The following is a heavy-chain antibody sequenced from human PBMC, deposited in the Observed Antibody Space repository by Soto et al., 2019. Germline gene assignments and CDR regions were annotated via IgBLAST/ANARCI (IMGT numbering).Heavy chain of an antibody. CDR3: ARASAGDFWSGYYLMPAPETSVHPSYYYYYMDV. Sequence: AETLCLTCAVYGGSFSDYYGSWIRQAPGKGLEWIGNIDYSGSTNYNPSLKSRVTISVDTSKNQFSLKLSSVTAADTAVYYCARASAGDFWSGYYLMPAPETSVHPSYYYYYMDVWGKGTTVTVSS. J-gene: IGHJ6*03. D-gene: IGHD3-3*01. V-gene: IGHV4-59*01. CDR2: IDYSGST. CDR1: GGSFSDYY.